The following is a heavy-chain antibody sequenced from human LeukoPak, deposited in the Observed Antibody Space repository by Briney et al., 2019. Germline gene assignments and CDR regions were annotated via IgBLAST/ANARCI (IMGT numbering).Heavy chain of an antibody. J-gene: IGHJ4*02. D-gene: IGHD2-2*01. CDR2: ISGSGGST. V-gene: IGHV3-23*01. CDR3: ATDIVVVPAAIIGLTPLDY. Sequence: GGSLRLSCAASGFTFSSYAMSWVRQAPGRGLEWVSAISGSGGSTYYADSVKGRFTISRDNSKNTLYLQMNSLRAEDTAVYYCATDIVVVPAAIIGLTPLDYWGQGTLVTVSS. CDR1: GFTFSSYA.